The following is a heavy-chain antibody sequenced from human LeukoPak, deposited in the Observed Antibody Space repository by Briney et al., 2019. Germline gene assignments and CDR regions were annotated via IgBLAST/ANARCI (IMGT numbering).Heavy chain of an antibody. CDR1: GYTFTSYD. CDR2: MNPNSGNT. J-gene: IGHJ3*02. CDR3: ARGAVAGTRDAFDI. Sequence: ASVKVSCKASGYTFTSYDINWVGQATGQGLEWMGWMNPNSGNTGYAQKFQGRVTMTRNTSTSTAYMELSSLRSEDTAVYYCARGAVAGTRDAFDIWGQGTMVTVSS. V-gene: IGHV1-8*01. D-gene: IGHD6-19*01.